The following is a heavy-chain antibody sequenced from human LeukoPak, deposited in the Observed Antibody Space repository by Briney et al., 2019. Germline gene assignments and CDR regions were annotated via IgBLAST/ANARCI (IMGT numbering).Heavy chain of an antibody. V-gene: IGHV4-39*01. CDR3: ASGSGSVYYYYYYMDV. CDR2: IYYSGST. Sequence: SETLSLTCTVSGGSISSSSYYWGWIRQPPGKGLEWIGNIYYSGSTYYNPSLKSRVTVSVDTSKNQFSLKLSSVTAADTAVYYCASGSGSVYYYYYYMDVWGKGTTVTVSS. D-gene: IGHD2-15*01. CDR1: GGSISSSSYY. J-gene: IGHJ6*03.